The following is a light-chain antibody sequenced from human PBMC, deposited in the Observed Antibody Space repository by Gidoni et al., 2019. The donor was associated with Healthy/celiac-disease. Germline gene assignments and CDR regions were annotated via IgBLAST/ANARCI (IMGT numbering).Light chain of an antibody. CDR2: GAF. CDR3: QQYYISPWT. J-gene: IGKJ1*01. CDR1: QSVTSSS. Sequence: DIVLTQSPGTLSLSPGERATLSCRASQSVTSSSLAWFQQKPGQAPRLLIYGAFNRATGIPDRFSGSGSGTDFSLTISRLEPEDFAVYYCQQYYISPWTFGQGTKVEIK. V-gene: IGKV3-20*01.